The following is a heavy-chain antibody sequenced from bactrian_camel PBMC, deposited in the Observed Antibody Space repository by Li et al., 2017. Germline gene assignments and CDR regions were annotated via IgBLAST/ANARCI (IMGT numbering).Heavy chain of an antibody. CDR3: AKESYGLGVD. Sequence: VQLVESGGASVQAGETLRLSCTQSGLRFDDTTMGWYRQTPGHECELVATIRPDGSTHYVESVKGRFTISRDNAKNTVYLQLNSLKTEDMAMYYCAKESYGLGVDWGQGTQVTVS. CDR2: IRPDGST. V-gene: IGHV3S55*01. CDR1: GLRFDDTT. D-gene: IGHD5*01. J-gene: IGHJ4*01.